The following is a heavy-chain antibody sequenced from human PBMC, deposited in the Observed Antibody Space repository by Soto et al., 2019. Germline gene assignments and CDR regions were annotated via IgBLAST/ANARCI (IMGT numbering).Heavy chain of an antibody. CDR2: INPSGGST. V-gene: IGHV1-46*01. J-gene: IGHJ4*02. CDR1: GYTFTSYY. D-gene: IGHD3-9*01. Sequence: GASVKVSCKASGYTFTSYYMHWVRQAPGQGLEWMGIINPSGGSTSYAQKFQGRVTMTRDTSTSTVYMELSSLRSEDTAVYYCARDLGPGVLRYAPGDYWGQGTLVTVSS. CDR3: ARDLGPGVLRYAPGDY.